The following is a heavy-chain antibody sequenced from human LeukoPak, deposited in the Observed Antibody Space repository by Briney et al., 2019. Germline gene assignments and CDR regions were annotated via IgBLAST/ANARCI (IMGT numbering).Heavy chain of an antibody. CDR1: GFTFSSYW. D-gene: IGHD3/OR15-3a*01. Sequence: PGGSLRLSCAGSGFTFSSYWMSWVRQAPGKGLEWVANIKQDGSEKYYVDSVKGRFTISRDNAKNSLYLQMNSLRAEDTAVYYCARGWTGYYAIDNWGQGTLVTVSS. CDR3: ARGWTGYYAIDN. V-gene: IGHV3-7*01. J-gene: IGHJ4*02. CDR2: IKQDGSEK.